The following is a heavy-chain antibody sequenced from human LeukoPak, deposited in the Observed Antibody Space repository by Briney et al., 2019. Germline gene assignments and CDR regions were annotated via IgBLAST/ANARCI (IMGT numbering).Heavy chain of an antibody. CDR3: ARDDITYGHYLGMDV. J-gene: IGHJ6*02. Sequence: PGGSLRLSCAASGFTFSSYAMSWVRQAPGKGLEWVSAISGSGGSTYYADSVKGQFTISRDNSKNTLYLQMNSLRAGDTAVYYCARDDITYGHYLGMDVWGQGTTVIVS. D-gene: IGHD3-10*01. CDR2: ISGSGGST. CDR1: GFTFSSYA. V-gene: IGHV3-23*01.